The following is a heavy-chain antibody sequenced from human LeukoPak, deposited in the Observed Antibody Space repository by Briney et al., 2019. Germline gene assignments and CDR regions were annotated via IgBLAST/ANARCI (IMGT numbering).Heavy chain of an antibody. J-gene: IGHJ2*01. CDR3: ARARGDGYQWYFDL. Sequence: GGSLRLSCAASGFTFSSYWMKWVRQAPGKGLEWVANIKQDGSEKNYVDFVKGRFTISRDNAKNSLDLQMNSLRAEDTAMYYCARARGDGYQWYFDLWGRGTLVTVSS. V-gene: IGHV3-7*01. CDR1: GFTFSSYW. CDR2: IKQDGSEK. D-gene: IGHD5-24*01.